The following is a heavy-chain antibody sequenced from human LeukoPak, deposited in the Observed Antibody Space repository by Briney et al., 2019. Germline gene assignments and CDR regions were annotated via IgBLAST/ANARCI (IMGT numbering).Heavy chain of an antibody. CDR1: GYTFTGYY. Sequence: ASVKVSCKASGYTFTGYYMHWVRQATGQGLEWMGWMNPNSGNTGYAQKFQGRVTMTRNTSISTAYMELSSLRSEDTAVYYCASYYGSGSPGEDWGQGTLVTVSS. D-gene: IGHD3-10*01. CDR2: MNPNSGNT. V-gene: IGHV1-8*02. J-gene: IGHJ4*02. CDR3: ASYYGSGSPGED.